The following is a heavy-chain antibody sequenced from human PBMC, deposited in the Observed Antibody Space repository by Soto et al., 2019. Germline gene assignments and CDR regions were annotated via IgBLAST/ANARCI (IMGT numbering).Heavy chain of an antibody. D-gene: IGHD1-1*01. Sequence: QVQLVQSGAEVKKPGSSVKVSCKASGGSFNSYAISWVRQAPGQGLEWLGGIIPIFSSANYAQKFQGRLTITADESTSTAYMDLSSLTTDDTAVYYCAKTKGASYILHGMDVWGQGNTVTVSS. CDR2: IIPIFSSA. V-gene: IGHV1-69*01. J-gene: IGHJ6*02. CDR3: AKTKGASYILHGMDV. CDR1: GGSFNSYA.